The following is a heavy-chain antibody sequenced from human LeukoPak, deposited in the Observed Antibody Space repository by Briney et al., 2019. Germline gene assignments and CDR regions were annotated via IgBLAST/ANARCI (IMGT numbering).Heavy chain of an antibody. V-gene: IGHV3-48*04. CDR1: EFTFVRYA. Sequence: GGSLRLSCAASEFTFVRYAMNWVRQAPGKGLEWVSYISSSSFKIGYADSVKGRFTISRGNSKNSLYLQMDSLRVEDTAVYYCVRDPSYGSSWYCYMDVWGKGTTVTVSS. CDR3: VRDPSYGSSWYCYMDV. CDR2: ISSSSFKI. D-gene: IGHD6-13*01. J-gene: IGHJ6*03.